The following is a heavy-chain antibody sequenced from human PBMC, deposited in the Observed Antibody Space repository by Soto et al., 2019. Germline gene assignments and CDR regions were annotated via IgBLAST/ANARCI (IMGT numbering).Heavy chain of an antibody. Sequence: PSETLSLTCAVYGGSFSGYYWSWILQPPGRGLEWIGEINHSGSTNYNPSLKSRITISVDTSKNQFSLKLSSVTAADTAVYYCARAPGGGGSYYGYYSYGMDVWGQGTTVTVSS. CDR3: ARAPGGGGSYYGYYSYGMDV. CDR2: INHSGST. CDR1: GGSFSGYY. V-gene: IGHV4-34*01. J-gene: IGHJ6*02. D-gene: IGHD1-26*01.